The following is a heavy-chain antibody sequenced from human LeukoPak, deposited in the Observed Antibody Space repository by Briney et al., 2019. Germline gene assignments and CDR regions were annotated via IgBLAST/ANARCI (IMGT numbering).Heavy chain of an antibody. CDR2: ISYDGSNK. CDR3: AATILTGHNWFDP. CDR1: GFTFSSFG. V-gene: IGHV3-30*03. J-gene: IGHJ5*02. Sequence: PGGSLRLSCAASGFTFSSFGMHWVRQAPGKGLEWVAVISYDGSNKYYADSVKGRFTISRDNSKNTLYLQMNSLTAEDTAVYYCAATILTGHNWFDPWGQGTLVTVSS. D-gene: IGHD3-9*01.